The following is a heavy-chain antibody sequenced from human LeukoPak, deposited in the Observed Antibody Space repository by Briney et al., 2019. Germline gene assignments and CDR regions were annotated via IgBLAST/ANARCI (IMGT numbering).Heavy chain of an antibody. CDR1: GLTFNNYA. Sequence: GGSLRLSCAVSGLTFNNYAMSWVRQAPGKGLEWVSGISGRGASKYYADSVKGRFTISRDNSKNTLYLQMNSLRAEDTAVYYCATEDIVVVVAATAPWGQGTLVTVSS. D-gene: IGHD2-15*01. V-gene: IGHV3-23*01. CDR3: ATEDIVVVVAATAP. J-gene: IGHJ5*02. CDR2: ISGRGASK.